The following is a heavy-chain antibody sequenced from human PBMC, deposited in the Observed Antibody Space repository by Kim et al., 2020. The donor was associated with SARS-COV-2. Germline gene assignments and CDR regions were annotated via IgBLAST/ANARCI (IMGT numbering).Heavy chain of an antibody. CDR2: IYYSGST. J-gene: IGHJ4*02. D-gene: IGHD3-9*01. CDR1: GGSISSSSYY. CDR3: ARQKRKFDWPDADY. Sequence: SETLSLTCTVSGGSISSSSYYWGWIRQPPGKGLEWIGSIYYSGSTYYNPSLKSRVTISVDTSKNQFSLKLRSVTAADTAVYYCARQKRKFDWPDADYWGQGALVTVPS. V-gene: IGHV4-39*01.